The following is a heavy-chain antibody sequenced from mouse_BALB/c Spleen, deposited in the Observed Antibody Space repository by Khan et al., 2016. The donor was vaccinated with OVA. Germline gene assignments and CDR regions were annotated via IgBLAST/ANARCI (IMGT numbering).Heavy chain of an antibody. CDR3: AREIYYDNAYYYAMDY. D-gene: IGHD2-4*01. Sequence: VELVESGPGLVAPSQSLSITCTVSGFSLTGYGVNWVRQPPGKGLEWLGMIWGDGSTDYNSALKSRLSISKDNSKSQVFLKMNSLQTDDTARYYCAREIYYDNAYYYAMDYWGQGTSVTVSS. V-gene: IGHV2-6-7*01. J-gene: IGHJ4*01. CDR1: GFSLTGYG. CDR2: IWGDGST.